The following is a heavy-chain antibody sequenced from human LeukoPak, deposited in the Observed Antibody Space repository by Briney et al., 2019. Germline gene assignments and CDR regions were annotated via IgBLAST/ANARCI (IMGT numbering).Heavy chain of an antibody. CDR2: IYYSGST. CDR3: TRAQIGDYYFDY. J-gene: IGHJ4*02. CDR1: GGSISSGDYY. V-gene: IGHV4-30-4*01. Sequence: PSQTLSLTCTVSGGSISSGDYYWSWIRQPPGKGLEWIGYIYYSGSTYYNPSLKSRVTISVDTSKNQFSLKLSSVTAADTAVYYCTRAQIGDYYFDYWGQGTLVTVSS. D-gene: IGHD3-10*01.